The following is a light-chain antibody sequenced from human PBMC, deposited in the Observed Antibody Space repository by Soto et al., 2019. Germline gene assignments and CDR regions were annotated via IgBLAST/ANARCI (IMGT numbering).Light chain of an antibody. CDR3: QPHGSSWWT. J-gene: IGKJ1*01. V-gene: IGKV3-20*01. Sequence: VWAQSAGTLSLNKGERATLSCRASQSVSSSYLAWYQQKPGQAPRLLIYGASSRATGIPDRFSGSGSGTDFTLTISRLEHEAFAVYYCQPHGSSWWTFAQGTKV. CDR2: GAS. CDR1: QSVSSSY.